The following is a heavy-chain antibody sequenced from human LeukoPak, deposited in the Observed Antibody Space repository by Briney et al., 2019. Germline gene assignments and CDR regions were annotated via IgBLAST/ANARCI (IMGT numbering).Heavy chain of an antibody. Sequence: SETLSLTCTVSGGSISSSSYYWGWIRQPPGKGLEWIGSIYYSGSTYDNPSLKSRVTISVDTSKNQFSLKLSSVTAADTAVYYCARTAYTYGYRPLFGYWGQGTLVTVSS. J-gene: IGHJ4*02. CDR3: ARTAYTYGYRPLFGY. CDR1: GGSISSSSYY. V-gene: IGHV4-39*01. D-gene: IGHD5-18*01. CDR2: IYYSGST.